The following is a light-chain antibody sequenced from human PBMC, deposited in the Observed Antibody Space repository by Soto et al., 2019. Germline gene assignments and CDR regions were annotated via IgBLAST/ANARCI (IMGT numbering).Light chain of an antibody. Sequence: EIVLTQSPATLSLSPGERATLSCRASQSLSSYLAWYQQKPGQAPRLLIYDASNRATGIPARFSGSGSGTDFTLTIPNLEREDFAVYYCQQRSKWPRTFGQGTKVEIK. CDR3: QQRSKWPRT. V-gene: IGKV3-11*01. CDR1: QSLSSY. CDR2: DAS. J-gene: IGKJ1*01.